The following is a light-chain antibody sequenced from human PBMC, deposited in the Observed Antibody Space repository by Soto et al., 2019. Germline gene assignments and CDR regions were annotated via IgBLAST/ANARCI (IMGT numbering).Light chain of an antibody. CDR2: AAS. Sequence: DIQMTQSPSSVSASVGDRVTITCRASPGIVRWLVWYQQKPGKAPKLLISAASNLGTDVPSRFSASETGTDFALTISSLQPEDFATYYCQQANSVPFTFGQGTKVEIK. CDR3: QQANSVPFT. J-gene: IGKJ2*01. CDR1: PGIVRW. V-gene: IGKV1-12*01.